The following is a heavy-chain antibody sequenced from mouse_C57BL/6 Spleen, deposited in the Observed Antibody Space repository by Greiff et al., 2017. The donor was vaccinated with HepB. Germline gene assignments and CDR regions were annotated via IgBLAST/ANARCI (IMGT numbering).Heavy chain of an antibody. CDR1: GFTFSSYT. CDR2: ISGGGGNT. D-gene: IGHD1-1*02. CDR3: ERQWSPYAMDY. J-gene: IGHJ4*01. Sequence: EVQRVESGGGLVKPGGSLKLSCAASGFTFSSYTMSWVRQTPEKRLEWVATISGGGGNTYYPDSVKGRVTISRDKAENTLYLQMSSLRSEDTALYYCERQWSPYAMDYWGQGTSVTVSS. V-gene: IGHV5-9*01.